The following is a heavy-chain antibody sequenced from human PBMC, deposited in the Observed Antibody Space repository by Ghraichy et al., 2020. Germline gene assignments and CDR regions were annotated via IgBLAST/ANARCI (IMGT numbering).Heavy chain of an antibody. V-gene: IGHV3-48*02. CDR1: GFTFSSYS. CDR3: AREQMTTTYYYYYGMDV. Sequence: GESLNISCAASGFTFSSYSMNWVRQAPGKGLEWVSYISSSGSTIYYADSVKGRFTISRDNAKNSLYLQMNSLRDEDTAVYYCAREQMTTTYYYYYGMDVWGQGTTVTVSS. D-gene: IGHD4-17*01. CDR2: ISSSGSTI. J-gene: IGHJ6*02.